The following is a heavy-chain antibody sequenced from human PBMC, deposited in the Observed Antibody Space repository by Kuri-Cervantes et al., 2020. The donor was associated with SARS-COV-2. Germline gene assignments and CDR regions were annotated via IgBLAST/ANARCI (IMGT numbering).Heavy chain of an antibody. J-gene: IGHJ5*02. CDR3: ARQMMSSITIFGVVITRNWFDP. V-gene: IGHV4-39*01. D-gene: IGHD3-3*01. Sequence: GSLRLCCTVSSVSISSFCNYWGWIRQPPGKVLEWIGSIYYSGSTYYNPSLKSRVTISVDTSKNQFSLKLSSVTAADTAVYYCARQMMSSITIFGVVITRNWFDPWGQGTLVTVSS. CDR2: IYYSGST. CDR1: SVSISSFCNY.